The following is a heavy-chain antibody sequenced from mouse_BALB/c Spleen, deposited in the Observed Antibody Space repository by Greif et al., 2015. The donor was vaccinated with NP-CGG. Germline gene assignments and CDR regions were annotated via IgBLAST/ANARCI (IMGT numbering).Heavy chain of an antibody. J-gene: IGHJ3*01. CDR2: IDPANGNT. CDR3: AAFYSSRYGFAY. D-gene: IGHD1-1*01. V-gene: IGHV14-3*02. CDR1: GFNIKDTY. Sequence: VQLQQPGAELVEPGASVKLSCTASGFNIKDTYMHWVKQRPEQCLEWIGRIDPANGNTKYDPKFQGMATITADTSSNTAYVELGSLTSGDTAVYCFAAFYSSRYGFAYSGQGTLVTVS.